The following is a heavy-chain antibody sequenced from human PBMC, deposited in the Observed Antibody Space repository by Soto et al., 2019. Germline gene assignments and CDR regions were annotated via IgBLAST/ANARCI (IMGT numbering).Heavy chain of an antibody. J-gene: IGHJ4*02. CDR2: IIPMFGST. Sequence: SVKVSCKASGGTFSHSTVAWVRRAPGHRPEWMGMIIPMFGSTNSAQKFRDRVTFSADTYTNTAYMELSSLRSEDTAVYYCATPSGLLGQYSALPDKWGRGTLVIVSS. D-gene: IGHD5-12*01. CDR3: ATPSGLLGQYSALPDK. CDR1: GGTFSHST. V-gene: IGHV1-69*08.